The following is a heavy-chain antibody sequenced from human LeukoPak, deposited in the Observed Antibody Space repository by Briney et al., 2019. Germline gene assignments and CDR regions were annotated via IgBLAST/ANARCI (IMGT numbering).Heavy chain of an antibody. D-gene: IGHD6-13*01. V-gene: IGHV3-7*01. J-gene: IGHJ4*01. CDR3: ARDGTAAGLYFDL. CDR1: GFTFSSYW. Sequence: GGXXXXXXAXSGFTFSSYWMNWVREARGKGVEGVASIKEDGGEKSYVDCVRGRFTISRENEKNSVYVQITSLRAEDTAVYYCARDGTAAGLYFDLWGQGSLVTVSS. CDR2: IKEDGGEK.